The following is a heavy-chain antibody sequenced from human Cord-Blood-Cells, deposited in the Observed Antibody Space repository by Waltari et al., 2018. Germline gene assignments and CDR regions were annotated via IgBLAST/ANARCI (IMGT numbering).Heavy chain of an antibody. V-gene: IGHV4-39*01. CDR2: IYYSGST. Sequence: QLQLQEAGPGLVKPSETLSLTCTVSGGSISSSSYYWCWTRQPPGKGLEWIGSIYYSGSTYYNPSLKSRVTISVDTSKNQFSLKLSSVTAADTAVYYCARQGGLGIKYYFDYWGQGTLVTVSS. J-gene: IGHJ4*02. D-gene: IGHD7-27*01. CDR1: GGSISSSSYY. CDR3: ARQGGLGIKYYFDY.